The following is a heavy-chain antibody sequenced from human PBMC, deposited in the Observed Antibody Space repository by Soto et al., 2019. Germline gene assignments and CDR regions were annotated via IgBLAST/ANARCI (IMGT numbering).Heavy chain of an antibody. J-gene: IGHJ6*02. V-gene: IGHV6-1*01. CDR2: TYYRSKWYN. CDR3: ARGCSSTSCYSYYYHYGMDV. CDR1: GDSVSSNSAA. D-gene: IGHD2-2*02. Sequence: SQTLSLTCAISGDSVSSNSAAWNWIRQSPSRGLEWLGRTYYRSKWYNDYAVSVKSRITINPDTSKNQFSLQLNSVTPEDTAVYYCARGCSSTSCYSYYYHYGMDVWGQGTTVTVSS.